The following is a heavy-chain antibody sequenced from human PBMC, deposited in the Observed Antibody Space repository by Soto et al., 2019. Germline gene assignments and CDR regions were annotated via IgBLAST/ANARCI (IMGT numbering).Heavy chain of an antibody. Sequence: GGSLRLSCAVSGFTFSSYGMHWVRQAPGKGLEWVAVISYDGSNKYYADSVKGRFTISRDNSKNTLYLQMNSLRAEDTAVYYCAKDEAYYYDSSGFLDYWGQGTLVTVSS. J-gene: IGHJ4*02. D-gene: IGHD3-22*01. CDR3: AKDEAYYYDSSGFLDY. CDR1: GFTFSSYG. CDR2: ISYDGSNK. V-gene: IGHV3-30*18.